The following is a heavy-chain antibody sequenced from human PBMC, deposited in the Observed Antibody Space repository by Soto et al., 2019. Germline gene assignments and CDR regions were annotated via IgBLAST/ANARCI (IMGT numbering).Heavy chain of an antibody. CDR3: ARGSPNFGVVVSLDS. V-gene: IGHV3-33*01. D-gene: IGHD3-3*01. CDR2: MWYDGTKE. J-gene: IGHJ4*02. CDR1: GFTFSSFG. Sequence: QVQLVESGGGVVQPGGSLRLSCAASGFTFSSFGMHWVRQAPGKGLEWVAMMWYDGTKEYYADSVKGRFTISRDNSKNTLYLQMNSLRVEDTAVYYCARGSPNFGVVVSLDSWGQGTPVTVSS.